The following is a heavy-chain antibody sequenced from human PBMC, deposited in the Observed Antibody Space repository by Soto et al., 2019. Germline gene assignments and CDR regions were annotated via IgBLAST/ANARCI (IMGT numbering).Heavy chain of an antibody. CDR1: GFTFSSYG. CDR2: ISYDGSNK. CDR3: AKFDSSSEEDYYGMDV. Sequence: TGGSLRLSCAASGFTFSSYGMHWVRRAPGKGLEWVAVISYDGSNKYYADSVKGRFTISRDNSKNTLYLQMNSLRAEDTAVYYCAKFDSSSEEDYYGMDVWGQGTTVTVSS. V-gene: IGHV3-30*18. J-gene: IGHJ6*02. D-gene: IGHD6-6*01.